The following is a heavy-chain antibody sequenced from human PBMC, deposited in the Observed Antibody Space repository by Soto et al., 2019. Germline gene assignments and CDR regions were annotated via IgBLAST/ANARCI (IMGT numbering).Heavy chain of an antibody. CDR2: INHSGST. Sequence: QVQLQQWGAGLLKPSETLSLTCAVYGGSFSGYYWSWIRQPPGKGLEWIGEINHSGSTNYNPSLKSRVTISVDTSKNQFSLKLSSVTAADTAVYYCARGRRLLLAYWGQGTLVTVS. CDR3: ARGRRLLLAY. V-gene: IGHV4-34*01. J-gene: IGHJ4*02. D-gene: IGHD3-22*01. CDR1: GGSFSGYY.